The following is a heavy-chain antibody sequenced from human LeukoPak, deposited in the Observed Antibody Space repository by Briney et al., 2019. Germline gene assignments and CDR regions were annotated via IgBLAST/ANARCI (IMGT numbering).Heavy chain of an antibody. J-gene: IGHJ3*02. CDR1: GFTFDDSG. CDR3: ARETLGVAAFDI. Sequence: GGSLRLSCAASGFTFDDSGMSWIRQAPGKGLEWVSYISNSGTIINYADSVKGRFTISRDNAKNSVHLQMNSLRAEDTAVYYCARETLGVAAFDIWGQGTMVTVSS. D-gene: IGHD3-16*01. V-gene: IGHV3-11*01. CDR2: ISNSGTII.